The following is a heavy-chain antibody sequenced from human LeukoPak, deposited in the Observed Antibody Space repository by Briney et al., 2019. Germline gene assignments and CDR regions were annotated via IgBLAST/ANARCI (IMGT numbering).Heavy chain of an antibody. CDR2: IWYDGSNK. Sequence: PGGSLRLSCAASGFTFSSYGMHWVRQAPGKGLEWVAVIWYDGSNKYYADSVKGRFTISRDNSKNTLYLQMNSLRAEDTAVYYCARDRKPVLLWFGELSANWFDPWGQGTLVTVSS. J-gene: IGHJ5*02. CDR1: GFTFSSYG. D-gene: IGHD3-10*01. CDR3: ARDRKPVLLWFGELSANWFDP. V-gene: IGHV3-33*01.